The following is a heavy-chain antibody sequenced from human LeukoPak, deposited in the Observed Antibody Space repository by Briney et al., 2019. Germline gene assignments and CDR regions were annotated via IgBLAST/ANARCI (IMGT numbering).Heavy chain of an antibody. CDR1: GFIFSSHS. Sequence: GKSLRLSCAASGFIFSSHSMNWVRQAPGKGLEWLSYISGSSTSGSSSFIYYADSVKGRFTISSDNAKNSLYLQMKGLRVEDTAVYYCARDWAMIDWGQGTLVTVSS. V-gene: IGHV3-48*01. D-gene: IGHD5-12*01. CDR2: ISGSSTSGSSSFI. J-gene: IGHJ4*02. CDR3: ARDWAMID.